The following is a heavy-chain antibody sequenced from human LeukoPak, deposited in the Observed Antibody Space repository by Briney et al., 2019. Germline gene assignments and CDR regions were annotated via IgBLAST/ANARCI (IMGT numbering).Heavy chain of an antibody. CDR1: GDSMTGYY. CDR3: ARQPYRSGAYYFDY. CDR2: IFHSGDT. Sequence: SETLSLTCTVSGDSMTGYYWSWIRQPPGKGLEWVAYIFHSGDTNYNPSLRSRITISIDTSKNQFSLKLRSVTAADTAVYYCARQPYRSGAYYFDYWGQGTLITVSS. J-gene: IGHJ4*02. V-gene: IGHV4-59*08. D-gene: IGHD2-15*01.